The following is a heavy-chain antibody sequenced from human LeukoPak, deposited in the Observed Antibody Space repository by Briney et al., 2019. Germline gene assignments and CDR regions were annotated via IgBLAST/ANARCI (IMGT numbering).Heavy chain of an antibody. CDR3: ARRPVYYYGSGVPFDY. D-gene: IGHD3-10*01. CDR1: GFTFNTYA. CDR2: INHSGST. V-gene: IGHV4-34*01. J-gene: IGHJ4*02. Sequence: GSLRLSCAASGFTFNTYAMSWVRQPPGKGLEWIGEINHSGSTNYNPSLKSRVTISVDTSKNQFSLKLSSVTAADTAVYCCARRPVYYYGSGVPFDYWGQGTLVTVSS.